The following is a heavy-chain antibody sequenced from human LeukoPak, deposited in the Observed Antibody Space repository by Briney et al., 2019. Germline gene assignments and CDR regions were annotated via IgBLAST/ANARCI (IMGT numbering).Heavy chain of an antibody. D-gene: IGHD7-27*01. J-gene: IGHJ4*02. CDR3: ARGHPWGLAFDY. CDR2: ISSSSSFI. V-gene: IGHV3-21*01. Sequence: PGGSLRLSCAASGFTFSSYNMGWVRRAPGKGLEWVSSISSSSSFIHYADSLKGRFTISRDNAQNSLYLQMTSLRAEDTALYYCARGHPWGLAFDYWGQGTLVTVSS. CDR1: GFTFSSYN.